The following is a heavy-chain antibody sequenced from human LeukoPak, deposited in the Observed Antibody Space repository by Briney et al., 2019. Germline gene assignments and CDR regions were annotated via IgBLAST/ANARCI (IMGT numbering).Heavy chain of an antibody. CDR2: ISGSGGST. J-gene: IGHJ4*02. CDR1: GFTFSSYA. Sequence: PGGSLRLSCAASGFTFSSYAMSWVRQAPGKGLEWVSAISGSGGSTYYADSVKGRFIISRDNAKKSLYLQMNNLRAEDTAVYYCARDQDWAFDYWGQGILVTVSS. D-gene: IGHD3/OR15-3a*01. V-gene: IGHV3-23*01. CDR3: ARDQDWAFDY.